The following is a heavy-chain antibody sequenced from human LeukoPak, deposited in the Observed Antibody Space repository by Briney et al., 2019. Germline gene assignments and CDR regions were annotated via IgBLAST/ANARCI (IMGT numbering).Heavy chain of an antibody. Sequence: GGSLGLSCGASGFTLIRYAMGWVRQAPGKGLEWVSAISGSGDSRYYADSVKGRFTIFRDNSKNILYLQMNSLGAEDTAVYYCAQGLCSGGSFFHFYYYYYMDVWGKGTTVTVSS. CDR3: AQGLCSGGSFFHFYYYYYMDV. V-gene: IGHV3-23*01. CDR1: GFTLIRYA. D-gene: IGHD2-15*01. J-gene: IGHJ6*03. CDR2: ISGSGDSR.